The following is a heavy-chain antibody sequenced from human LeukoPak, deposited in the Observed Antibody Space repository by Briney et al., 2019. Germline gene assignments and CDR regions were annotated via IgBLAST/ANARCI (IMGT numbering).Heavy chain of an antibody. J-gene: IGHJ3*02. CDR1: GFTFSNYA. CDR3: AKMGTRLNDYDAFDI. Sequence: PGGSLRLSCAASGFTFSNYAMTWVRQAPGKGLEWVSGISGSGSSTYYADSVKGRFTLSRDYPKNTLYLQMNSLRAEDTAVYYCAKMGTRLNDYDAFDIWGQGTMVTVS. D-gene: IGHD4-11*01. CDR2: ISGSGSST. V-gene: IGHV3-23*01.